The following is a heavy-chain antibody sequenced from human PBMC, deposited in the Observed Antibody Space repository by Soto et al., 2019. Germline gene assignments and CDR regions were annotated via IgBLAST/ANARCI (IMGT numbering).Heavy chain of an antibody. CDR3: AREGYYDSSGGGMDV. CDR2: IIPILGIA. J-gene: IGHJ6*02. D-gene: IGHD3-22*01. Sequence: QVQLVQSGAEVKKPGSSVKVSCKASGGTFSSYTISWVRQAPGQGLEWMGRIIPILGIANYAQKFQGRVTITADKSTSTAYMELSSLRSEDAAVYYCAREGYYDSSGGGMDVWGQGTTVTVSS. V-gene: IGHV1-69*08. CDR1: GGTFSSYT.